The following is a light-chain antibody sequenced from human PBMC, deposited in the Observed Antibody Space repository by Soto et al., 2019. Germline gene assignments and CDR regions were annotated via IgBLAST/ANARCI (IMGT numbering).Light chain of an antibody. CDR3: QQSSSTPRT. Sequence: DIQMTQSPSTLSGSVGDRVTITCRASQTISTFLNWYQHKPGQAPKLLISGASSLQSGVPSRFSGSGSGTDFTLTISSLQPEDFATYYCQQSSSTPRTFGQGTKLEIK. J-gene: IGKJ2*01. CDR2: GAS. V-gene: IGKV1-39*01. CDR1: QTISTF.